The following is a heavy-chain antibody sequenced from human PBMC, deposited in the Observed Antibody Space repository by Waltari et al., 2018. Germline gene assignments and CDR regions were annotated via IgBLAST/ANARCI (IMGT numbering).Heavy chain of an antibody. D-gene: IGHD2-15*01. CDR2: FSYDANT. V-gene: IGHV4-39*01. CDR1: GGSISSTSYN. CDR3: ARPGRVGGGSLMGLDY. Sequence: QLQLQESGPGLGKPSETLSLTCSVSGGSISSTSYNWGWIRQPPGKGLEWIGSFSYDANTYYNPSLKSRITISVDTSKNQFSLQLRSVTAADTAIYYCARPGRVGGGSLMGLDYWGQGTLVTVSS. J-gene: IGHJ4*02.